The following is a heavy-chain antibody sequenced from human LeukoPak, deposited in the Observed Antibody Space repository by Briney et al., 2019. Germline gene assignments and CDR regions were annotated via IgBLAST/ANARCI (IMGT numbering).Heavy chain of an antibody. CDR2: IRSKAYGGTT. Sequence: PGGSLRLSCTASGFTFGDYAMSWVRQAPGKGLEWVGFIRSKAYGGTTEYAASVKGRFTISRDDSKSIAYLQMNSLKTEDTAVYYCTRDRDSSGYYYYYMDVWGKGTTVTISS. D-gene: IGHD6-19*01. CDR1: GFTFGDYA. V-gene: IGHV3-49*04. CDR3: TRDRDSSGYYYYYMDV. J-gene: IGHJ6*03.